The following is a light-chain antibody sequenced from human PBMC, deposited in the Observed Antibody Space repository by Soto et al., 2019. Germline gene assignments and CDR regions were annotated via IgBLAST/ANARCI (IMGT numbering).Light chain of an antibody. CDR1: QSVASN. Sequence: EIVMTQSPATLSVSPGESVTPSCRASQSVASNLAWYQQRPGQAPSLLIFGASTRAPGIPGRFSGSGSGTDFTLTISSLQSEDFAVYHCQHYNNWPITFGQGTRLEIK. J-gene: IGKJ5*01. CDR2: GAS. V-gene: IGKV3-15*01. CDR3: QHYNNWPIT.